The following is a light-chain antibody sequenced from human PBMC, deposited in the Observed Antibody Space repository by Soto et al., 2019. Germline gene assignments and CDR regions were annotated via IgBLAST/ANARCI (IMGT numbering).Light chain of an antibody. V-gene: IGLV1-40*01. CDR1: SSNIGAGYD. CDR3: QSYDSSLSGSVYA. CDR2: GNS. J-gene: IGLJ1*01. Sequence: QSVLTQPPSVTGAPGQRVTISCTGSSSNIGAGYDVHWYQQLPGTAPKLLIYGNSNRPSGVPDRFSGSKSGTSAPLAITGLQAEDEADYYCQSYDSSLSGSVYAFGTGTKVTVL.